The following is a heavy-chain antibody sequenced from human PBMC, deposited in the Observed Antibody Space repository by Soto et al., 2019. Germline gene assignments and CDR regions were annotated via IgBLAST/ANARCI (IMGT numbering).Heavy chain of an antibody. CDR3: ARVNTTLVDHFDC. CDR2: MHRGGTT. V-gene: IGHV3-53*01. D-gene: IGHD5-18*01. CDR1: GFSVSATS. Sequence: GGSLRLSCAVSGFSVSATSIFWVRQATGKGLEWVSLMHRGGTTDNADSVKGRFTTSRDKSKNTLYLHMNGLRVEDTAVYYCARVNTTLVDHFDCWGQGTLVTVSS. J-gene: IGHJ4*02.